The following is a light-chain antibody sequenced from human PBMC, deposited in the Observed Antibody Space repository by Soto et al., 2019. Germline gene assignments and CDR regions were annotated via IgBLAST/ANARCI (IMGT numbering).Light chain of an antibody. CDR1: QSISTY. Sequence: DIHMTQSPSSLSASVGDRVTITCRASQSISTYLSWYQQKPGKAPKLLIFAASSWQSEVPSRFSGSRSGTDFTLTISGRQPEDFATYYCQQSYSTTWTFGQGTKVEIK. J-gene: IGKJ1*01. CDR3: QQSYSTTWT. CDR2: AAS. V-gene: IGKV1-39*01.